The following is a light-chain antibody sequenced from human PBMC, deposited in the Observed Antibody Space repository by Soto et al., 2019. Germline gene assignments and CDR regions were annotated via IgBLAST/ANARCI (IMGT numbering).Light chain of an antibody. Sequence: EIVMKQSPAALSVSPGERATLSCRASQSISNKLAWYQHKPGQAPRLLIYDTSTRVAGIPARFTGSGSGTDFTLTISSLQSEDFAVYYCQQYNIWRSISFGQGTRLEIK. CDR1: QSISNK. V-gene: IGKV3-15*01. J-gene: IGKJ5*01. CDR2: DTS. CDR3: QQYNIWRSIS.